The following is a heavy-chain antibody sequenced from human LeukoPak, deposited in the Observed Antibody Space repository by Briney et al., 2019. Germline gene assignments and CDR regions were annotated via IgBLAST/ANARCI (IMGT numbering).Heavy chain of an antibody. CDR3: ARDLHGSPDW. Sequence: PGDSLTLTCAASGFNFSSYNLNCHRKPPGKGLEWVSYISSSSSTIYYADSVKGRFTIFRDNAKNSLYLQMNSLRDEDTAVYYCARDLHGSPDWWGQGTLVTVSS. CDR2: ISSSSSTI. J-gene: IGHJ4*02. D-gene: IGHD2-2*03. CDR1: GFNFSSYN. V-gene: IGHV3-48*02.